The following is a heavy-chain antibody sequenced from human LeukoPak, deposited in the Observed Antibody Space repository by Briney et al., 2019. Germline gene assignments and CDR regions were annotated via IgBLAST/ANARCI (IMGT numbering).Heavy chain of an antibody. CDR2: INPNSGGT. Sequence: ASVKVSCKASGYTFTGYYMHWVRQAPGQGLEWMGWINPNSGGTNYAQKFQGRVTMTRDTSISTAYMELSRLRSDDAAVYYCASTYYCGGDCYYDAFDIWGQGTMVTVSS. CDR1: GYTFTGYY. D-gene: IGHD2-21*02. J-gene: IGHJ3*02. CDR3: ASTYYCGGDCYYDAFDI. V-gene: IGHV1-2*02.